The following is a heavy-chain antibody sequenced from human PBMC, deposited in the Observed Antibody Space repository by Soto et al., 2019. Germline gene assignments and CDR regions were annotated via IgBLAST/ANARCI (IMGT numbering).Heavy chain of an antibody. V-gene: IGHV5-10-1*01. D-gene: IGHD1-1*01. CDR3: ARGEAGYFYYAMDV. J-gene: IGHJ6*02. CDR2: IDASDSYT. Sequence: DSLKISCTDTGSSFTSYCISWVPQMPGKGLEWRGRIDASDSYTNYSPYFQGHVTIAADTSSTTAYMEMTRLRSDATPVHFCARGEAGYFYYAMDVWGQGPTPPVSS. CDR1: GSSFTSYC.